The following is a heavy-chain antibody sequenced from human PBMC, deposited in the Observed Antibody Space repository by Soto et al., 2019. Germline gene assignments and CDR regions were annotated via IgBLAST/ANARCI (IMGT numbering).Heavy chain of an antibody. J-gene: IGHJ6*02. CDR1: GFTFSSYS. CDR2: ISSSSSTI. V-gene: IGHV3-48*02. Sequence: GGSLRLSCAASGFTFSSYSMNWVRQAPGKGLEWVSYISSSSSTIYYADSVKGRFTISRDNAKNSLYLQMNSLRDEDTAVYYCARSRRGVYYYYGMDVWGQGTTVTVSS. CDR3: ARSRRGVYYYYGMDV.